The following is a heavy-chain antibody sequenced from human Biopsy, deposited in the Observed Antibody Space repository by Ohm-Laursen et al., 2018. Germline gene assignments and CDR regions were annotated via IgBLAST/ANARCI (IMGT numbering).Heavy chain of an antibody. CDR1: GGSISSYY. CDR2: IYYDGIT. CDR3: ARVAGGYAYYYGMDV. J-gene: IGHJ6*02. Sequence: SDTLSLTCAVSGGSISSYYWNWTRQPPGKGLEWIGNIYYDGITYYTPSLKSRVAMSVDTSKNQFSLRLTPVTAADTAVYYCARVAGGYAYYYGMDVWGQGTTVIVSS. D-gene: IGHD5-12*01. V-gene: IGHV4-59*04.